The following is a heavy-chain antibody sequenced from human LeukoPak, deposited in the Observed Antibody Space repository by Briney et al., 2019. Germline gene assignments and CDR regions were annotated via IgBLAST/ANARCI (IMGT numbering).Heavy chain of an antibody. V-gene: IGHV4-61*02. CDR2: IYTSGST. CDR3: ARVDFWSGYDYYYYMDV. J-gene: IGHJ6*03. D-gene: IGHD3-3*01. Sequence: PSETLSLTCTVSGGSISSGSYYWSWIRQPAGKGLEWIGRIYTSGSTNYNPSLKSRVTISVDTSKNQFSLKLSSVTAADTAVYYCARVDFWSGYDYYYYMDVWGKGTTVTVSS. CDR1: GGSISSGSYY.